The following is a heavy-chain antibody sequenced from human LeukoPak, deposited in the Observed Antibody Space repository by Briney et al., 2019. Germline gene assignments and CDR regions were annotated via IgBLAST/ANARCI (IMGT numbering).Heavy chain of an antibody. CDR1: GYNFTSFW. D-gene: IGHD5-18*01. CDR3: ARRGYSYGHAFDI. CDR2: IDPSDSYT. Sequence: GESLKISCKGSGYNFTSFWISWVRPVPGKGLGWMGRIDPSDSYTNYSPSIQGHVTISADKSISTAYMQWSNLKASDTAMYYCARRGYSYGHAFDIWGQGTMVTVSS. V-gene: IGHV5-10-1*01. J-gene: IGHJ3*02.